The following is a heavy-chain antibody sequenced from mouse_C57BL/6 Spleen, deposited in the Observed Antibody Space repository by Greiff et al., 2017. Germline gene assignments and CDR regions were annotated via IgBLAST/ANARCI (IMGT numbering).Heavy chain of an antibody. CDR1: GYTFTSYW. Sequence: QVQLKQPGAELVRPGSSVKLSCKASGYTFTSYWMHWVKQRPIQGLEWIGNIDPSDSETHYNHKFKDKATLTVDKSSSTAYMQLSSLTSEDSAVYYCARSGSSFYFDYWGQGTTLTVSS. CDR3: ARSGSSFYFDY. V-gene: IGHV1-52*01. CDR2: IDPSDSET. J-gene: IGHJ2*01. D-gene: IGHD1-1*01.